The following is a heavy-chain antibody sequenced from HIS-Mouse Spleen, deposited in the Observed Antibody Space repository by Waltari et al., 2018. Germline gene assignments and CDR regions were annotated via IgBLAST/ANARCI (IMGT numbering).Heavy chain of an antibody. J-gene: IGHJ2*01. D-gene: IGHD6-13*01. CDR3: AREIPYSSSWYDWYFDL. CDR2: IYYSGST. V-gene: IGHV4-39*07. Sequence: QLQLQESGPGLVKPSETLSLTCTVSGGSISSSSYHWGWIRPPPGKGLEWIGSIYYSGSTYYNPSLKSRVTISVDTSKNQFSLKLSSVTAADTAVYYCAREIPYSSSWYDWYFDLCGRGTLVTVSS. CDR1: GGSISSSSYH.